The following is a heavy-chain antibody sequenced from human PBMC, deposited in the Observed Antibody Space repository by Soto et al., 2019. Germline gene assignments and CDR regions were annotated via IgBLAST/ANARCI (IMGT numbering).Heavy chain of an antibody. D-gene: IGHD2-8*01. CDR3: AREVSNGMDV. CDR2: MNPNSGNT. J-gene: IGHJ6*02. CDR1: GYSFTNYG. Sequence: GASVKVSCKASGYSFTNYGISGVRQATGQGLEWMGWMNPNSGNTGYAQKFQGRVTMTRNTPISTAYMELSSLRSEDTAVYYCAREVSNGMDVWGQGTTVTVSS. V-gene: IGHV1-8*01.